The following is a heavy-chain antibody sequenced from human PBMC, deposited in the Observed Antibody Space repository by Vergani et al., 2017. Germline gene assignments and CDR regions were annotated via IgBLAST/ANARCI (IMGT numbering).Heavy chain of an antibody. V-gene: IGHV3-23*01. D-gene: IGHD2-2*01. CDR1: GFTFSSYT. CDR2: ISGSGGST. CDR3: AKSIRILVHAAYFDY. Sequence: EVQLLESGGGLVQPGGSLRLSCAASGFTFSSYTMTWVRQAPGKGLEWVSAISGSGGSTYYADSVKGRFTISRDNSKNTLYLQMNSLRAEDTAIFYCAKSIRILVHAAYFDYWGPGTLVTVSS. J-gene: IGHJ4*02.